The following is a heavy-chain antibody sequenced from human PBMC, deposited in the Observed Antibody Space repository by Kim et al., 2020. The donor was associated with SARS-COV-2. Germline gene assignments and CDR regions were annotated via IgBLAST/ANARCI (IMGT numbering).Heavy chain of an antibody. CDR3: TRSIDYYIGLEY. Sequence: YPDSVKGPFTISRENSKDTLYLQMNSLRAEDMAMYYCTRSIDYYIGLEYWGQGTPVTVSS. V-gene: IGHV3-30*01. J-gene: IGHJ4*02. D-gene: IGHD3-10*01.